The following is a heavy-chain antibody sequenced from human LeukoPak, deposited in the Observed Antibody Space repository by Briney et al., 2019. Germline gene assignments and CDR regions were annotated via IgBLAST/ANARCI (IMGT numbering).Heavy chain of an antibody. V-gene: IGHV1-2*02. Sequence: ASVKVSCKASGYTFTGYYMHWVRQAPGQGLEWMGWINPNSGGTNYAPKFQGRVTMTRDTSISTAYMELSRLRSDDTAVYYCARDIVSSSLDYWGQGTLVTVSS. J-gene: IGHJ4*02. CDR3: ARDIVSSSLDY. CDR2: INPNSGGT. D-gene: IGHD6-13*01. CDR1: GYTFTGYY.